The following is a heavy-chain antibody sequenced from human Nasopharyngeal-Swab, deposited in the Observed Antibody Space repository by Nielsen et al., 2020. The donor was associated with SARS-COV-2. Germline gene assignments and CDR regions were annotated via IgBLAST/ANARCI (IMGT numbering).Heavy chain of an antibody. CDR1: GGSISSYY. J-gene: IGHJ4*02. V-gene: IGHV4-59*01. D-gene: IGHD3-3*01. Sequence: SETLSLTCTVSGGSISSYYWSWIRQSPAKGLEWIGYIYYSGSTYYNPSLKSRVTISLDTSKNQFSLKVSSVTAADTAVHYCARAGVGIFRVVNAFDYWGQGTLVTVSS. CDR2: IYYSGST. CDR3: ARAGVGIFRVVNAFDY.